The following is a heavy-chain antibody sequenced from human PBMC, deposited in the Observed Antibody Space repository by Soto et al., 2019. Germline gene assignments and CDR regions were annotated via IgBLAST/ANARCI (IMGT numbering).Heavy chain of an antibody. D-gene: IGHD6-13*01. CDR1: GFTFSSYG. V-gene: IGHV3-33*01. CDR2: IWYDGSNK. J-gene: IGHJ5*02. CDR3: ASDRAAAGFNWFDP. Sequence: QVQLVESGGGVVQPGRSLRLSCAASGFTFSSYGMHWVRQAPGKGLEWVAVIWYDGSNKYYADSVKGRFTISRDNSKNTLYLQMNSMRAEDTAVDYCASDRAAAGFNWFDPWGQGILVTVSS.